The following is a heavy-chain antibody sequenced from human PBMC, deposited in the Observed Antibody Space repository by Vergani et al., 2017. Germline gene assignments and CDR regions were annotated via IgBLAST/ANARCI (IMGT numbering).Heavy chain of an antibody. Sequence: QVQLVQSGAEVKKPGSSVKVSCKASGGTFSSYAISWVRQAPGQGLEWMGGIIPIFGTANYAQKFQGRVTITADESTSTAYMELSSLRSEDTAVYYCARDQGSYYGSGSYYHFDYWGQGTLVTVSS. J-gene: IGHJ4*02. D-gene: IGHD3-10*01. V-gene: IGHV1-69*01. CDR2: IIPIFGTA. CDR1: GGTFSSYA. CDR3: ARDQGSYYGSGSYYHFDY.